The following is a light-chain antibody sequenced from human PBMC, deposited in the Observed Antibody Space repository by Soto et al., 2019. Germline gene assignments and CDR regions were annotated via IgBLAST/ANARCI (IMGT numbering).Light chain of an antibody. V-gene: IGKV1-39*01. CDR3: QQSYSSLLFT. CDR1: QSISSY. Sequence: DIQMTQSPSSLSASVGDRVTITCRASQSISSYLNWYQQKPGKAPKLLIYAASSLQSGVPSRFSGSGSGTDFTLTNSSLKPIAFAAYYCQQSYSSLLFTFGPGTKVDTK. CDR2: AAS. J-gene: IGKJ3*01.